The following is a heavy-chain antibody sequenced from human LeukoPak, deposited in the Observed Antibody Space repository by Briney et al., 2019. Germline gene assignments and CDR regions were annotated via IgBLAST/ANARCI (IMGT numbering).Heavy chain of an antibody. V-gene: IGHV3-30-3*01. Sequence: GGSLRLSCAASGFTFSSYAMHWVRQAPGKGLEWVAVISYDGSNKYYADSVKGRFTISGDNSKNTLYLQMNSLRAEDTAVYYCARVADYYDSSVHPHYWGQGTLVTVSS. CDR3: ARVADYYDSSVHPHY. CDR1: GFTFSSYA. D-gene: IGHD3-22*01. CDR2: ISYDGSNK. J-gene: IGHJ4*02.